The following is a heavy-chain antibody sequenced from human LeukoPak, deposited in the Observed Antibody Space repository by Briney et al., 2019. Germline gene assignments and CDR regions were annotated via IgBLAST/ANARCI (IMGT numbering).Heavy chain of an antibody. CDR1: GFTFSDYY. J-gene: IGHJ6*03. D-gene: IGHD2-2*01. V-gene: IGHV3-11*01. Sequence: GGSLRLSCAASGFTFSDYYMSWIRQAPGKGLGWVSYISSSGSTIYYADSVKGRFTISRDNAKNSLFLQMNSLRAEDTAVYYCARGAVPYYYYYMDVWGKGTTVTVSS. CDR2: ISSSGSTI. CDR3: ARGAVPYYYYYMDV.